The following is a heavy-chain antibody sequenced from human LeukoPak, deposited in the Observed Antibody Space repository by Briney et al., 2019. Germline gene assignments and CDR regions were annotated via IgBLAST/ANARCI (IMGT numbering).Heavy chain of an antibody. V-gene: IGHV3-48*03. J-gene: IGHJ4*02. CDR2: ITRSGDTI. Sequence: PGGSLRLSCAASGFTFSSYEMNWVRQAPGKGLEWVSYITRSGDTIYYADSVKGRFTISRDNATNSLYLQMNSLRAEDTAVYYCARDQPSSWYFFDYWGQGTLVTVSS. CDR3: ARDQPSSWYFFDY. D-gene: IGHD6-13*01. CDR1: GFTFSSYE.